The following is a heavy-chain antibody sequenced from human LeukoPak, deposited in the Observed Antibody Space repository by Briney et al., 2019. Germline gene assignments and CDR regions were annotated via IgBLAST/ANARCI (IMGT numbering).Heavy chain of an antibody. D-gene: IGHD3-9*01. J-gene: IGHJ4*02. Sequence: LSLTCTVSGGSISSYYWSWIRQAPGKGLEWVSYISFSGSPTQYADSVKGRFTISRDNAKNSLYLQMNSLRDEDTAVYYCARDPIRAYYDILTGPDYWGQGTLVTVSS. CDR3: ARDPIRAYYDILTGPDY. V-gene: IGHV3-11*01. CDR1: GGSISSYY. CDR2: ISFSGSPT.